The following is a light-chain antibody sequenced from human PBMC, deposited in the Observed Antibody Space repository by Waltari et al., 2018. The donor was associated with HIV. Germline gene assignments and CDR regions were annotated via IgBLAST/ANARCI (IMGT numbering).Light chain of an antibody. V-gene: IGLV2-14*01. J-gene: IGLJ1*01. Sequence: QSGLTQPASVSGSPGQPLTISCTGTTSAVGGYHYVSWYQQHPGKAPKLIIYEVSNRPSGVSNRFSGSKSGNTASLTISGLQPEDETDYYCSSFSSSSTPYVFGTGTKVTVL. CDR1: TSAVGGYHY. CDR3: SSFSSSSTPYV. CDR2: EVS.